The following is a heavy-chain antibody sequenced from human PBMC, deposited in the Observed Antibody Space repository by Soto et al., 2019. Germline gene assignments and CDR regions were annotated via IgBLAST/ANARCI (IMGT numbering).Heavy chain of an antibody. CDR1: GGSVSSGSYY. J-gene: IGHJ5*02. CDR2: IYYSGST. Sequence: PSETLSLTCTVSGGSVSSGSYYWSWIRQHPGKGLEWIGYIYYSGSTYYNPSLKSRVTISVDRFENQFSLKLSSVTAADTAVYYCARVPSPWGQGTLVTVSS. V-gene: IGHV4-31*03. CDR3: ARVPSP.